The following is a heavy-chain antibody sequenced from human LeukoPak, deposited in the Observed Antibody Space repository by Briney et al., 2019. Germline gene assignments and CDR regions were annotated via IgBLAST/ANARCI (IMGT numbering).Heavy chain of an antibody. CDR1: GGSISSYY. CDR3: ASIGFYYDSSGYLWNY. J-gene: IGHJ4*02. Sequence: SETLSLTCTVSGGSISSYYWSWLRQPPGKGLEWIGYIYYSGSTNYNPSLKSRVTISVDTSKNQFSLKLSSVTAADTAVYYCASIGFYYDSSGYLWNYWGQGTLVTVSS. CDR2: IYYSGST. V-gene: IGHV4-59*08. D-gene: IGHD3-22*01.